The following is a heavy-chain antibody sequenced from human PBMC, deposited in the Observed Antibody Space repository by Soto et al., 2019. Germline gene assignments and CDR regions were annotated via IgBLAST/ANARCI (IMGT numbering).Heavy chain of an antibody. J-gene: IGHJ4*02. CDR1: GGAFTNDI. V-gene: IGHV1-69*08. Sequence: QVQLVQSGAEVKKPGSSVKVSCKASGGAFTNDIITWVRQAPGQGLEWMGRIIPLLDITNYAQKFRGRVTITADKSTSTAYMELNSLISEDTAVYYCARDSPIGSTFSGYDAIDSWGQGTLVTVSS. CDR2: IIPLLDIT. CDR3: ARDSPIGSTFSGYDAIDS. D-gene: IGHD5-12*01.